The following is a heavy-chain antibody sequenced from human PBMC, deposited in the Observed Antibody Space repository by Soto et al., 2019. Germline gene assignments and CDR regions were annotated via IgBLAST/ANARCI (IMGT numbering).Heavy chain of an antibody. J-gene: IGHJ6*04. CDR1: GDSVSSDSAA. Sequence: SQTLSLTCAISGDSVSSDSAAWNWIRQSQSRGLKWLGRTYYRSKWYIDYAVSVNGRITINPDTSKNHFSLQLNSVTPEDTAVYYCARDDVLCDGGRCYGVPLDVWGKGTTVTVSS. V-gene: IGHV6-1*01. CDR2: TYYRSKWYI. D-gene: IGHD2-15*01. CDR3: ARDDVLCDGGRCYGVPLDV.